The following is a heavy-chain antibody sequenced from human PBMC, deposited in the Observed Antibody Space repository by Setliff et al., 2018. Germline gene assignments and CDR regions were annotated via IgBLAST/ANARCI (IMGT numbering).Heavy chain of an antibody. Sequence: ASVKVSCKASGYTFTTYAMGWMRQIPGQGLEWMGWINTNTGNPNYDQGFTGRFVFSLATSVSTAYLQIYSLKAEDTAVYYCARASRFGTAIYKGDYYIDVWGNGTMVTVSS. V-gene: IGHV7-4-1*01. J-gene: IGHJ6*03. CDR2: INTNTGNP. CDR3: ARASRFGTAIYKGDYYIDV. CDR1: GYTFTTYA. D-gene: IGHD2-21*02.